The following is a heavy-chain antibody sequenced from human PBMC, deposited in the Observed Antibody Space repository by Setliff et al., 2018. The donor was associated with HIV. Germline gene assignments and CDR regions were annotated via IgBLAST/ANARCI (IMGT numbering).Heavy chain of an antibody. D-gene: IGHD2-21*01. CDR1: GDSISSYY. CDR2: IYYSGTT. Sequence: SETLSLTCTVSGDSISSYYWSWIRQPAGKGLEWIGSIYYSGTTYYNPSLKSRVAISVDTSKNQFSLKLSSVTAADTAVYYCARPRLRGSGAFDIWGQGTMVTVSS. V-gene: IGHV4-59*05. J-gene: IGHJ3*02. CDR3: ARPRLRGSGAFDI.